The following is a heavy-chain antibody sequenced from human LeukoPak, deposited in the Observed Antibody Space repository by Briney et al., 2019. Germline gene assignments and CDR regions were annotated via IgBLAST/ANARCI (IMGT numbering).Heavy chain of an antibody. D-gene: IGHD4-17*01. CDR3: AGPGDFGDGRDPAHNWFDP. Sequence: PGGSLRLSCAASGFTFSYYYMSWIRQAPGKGLEWVSYISNSGSFKNYADSVKGRFTISRDNAKNSLYLQMNSLRVDDTAVYYCAGPGDFGDGRDPAHNWFDPWGQGTLVTVSS. V-gene: IGHV3-11*03. CDR2: ISNSGSFK. J-gene: IGHJ5*02. CDR1: GFTFSYYY.